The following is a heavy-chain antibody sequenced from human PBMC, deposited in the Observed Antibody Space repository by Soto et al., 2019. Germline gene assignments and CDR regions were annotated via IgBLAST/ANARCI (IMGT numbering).Heavy chain of an antibody. Sequence: SETLSLTCIVSGGSISSYYWSWIRQPPGKGLEWIGYIYYSGSTKYNPSLKSRVTISVDTSKNQFSLKLNSVSAADTAVYYCARGSSESPRRWFDPWGQGALVTVSS. CDR2: IYYSGST. CDR1: GGSISSYY. J-gene: IGHJ5*02. V-gene: IGHV4-59*01. CDR3: ARGSSESPRRWFDP. D-gene: IGHD2-2*01.